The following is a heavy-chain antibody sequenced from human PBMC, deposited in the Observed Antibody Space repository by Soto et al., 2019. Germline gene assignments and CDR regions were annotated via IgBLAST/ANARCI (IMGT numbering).Heavy chain of an antibody. Sequence: EVQLVESGGGLVQPGGSLRLSCAASGFTFSSYDMHWVRQATGKGLEWVSAIGTAGDTYYPGSVKGRFTISRENAKNSLYLQMNSLRAGDTAVYYCARANYGSGSYYGGYYYYYYGMDVWGQGTTVTVSS. J-gene: IGHJ6*02. V-gene: IGHV3-13*04. D-gene: IGHD3-10*01. CDR1: GFTFSSYD. CDR2: IGTAGDT. CDR3: ARANYGSGSYYGGYYYYYYGMDV.